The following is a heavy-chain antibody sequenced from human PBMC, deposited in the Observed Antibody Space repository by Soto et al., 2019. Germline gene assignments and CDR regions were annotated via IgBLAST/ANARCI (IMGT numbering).Heavy chain of an antibody. V-gene: IGHV4-30-4*01. D-gene: IGHD6-6*01. Sequence: TFETLSLTCTVSGGSISSGDYYWSWIRQPPGKGLEWIGYIYYSGSTHYNPSLKSRVTISVDTSKNQFSLKLSSVTAADTAVYYCARERPDGARLDPWGQGTLVTVSS. CDR1: GGSISSGDYY. CDR2: IYYSGST. J-gene: IGHJ5*02. CDR3: ARERPDGARLDP.